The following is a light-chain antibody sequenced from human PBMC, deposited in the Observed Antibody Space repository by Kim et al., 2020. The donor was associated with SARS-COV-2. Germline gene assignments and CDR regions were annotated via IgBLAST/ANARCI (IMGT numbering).Light chain of an antibody. CDR3: QVWDSSSDHPGAV. CDR2: DDS. Sequence: GKAARITCGGNNIGSKSVHWYQQKPGQAPVLVVYDDSDRPSGIPERFSGSNSGNTATLTISRVEAGDEADYYCQVWDSSSDHPGAVFGGGTQLTVL. J-gene: IGLJ2*01. CDR1: NIGSKS. V-gene: IGLV3-21*03.